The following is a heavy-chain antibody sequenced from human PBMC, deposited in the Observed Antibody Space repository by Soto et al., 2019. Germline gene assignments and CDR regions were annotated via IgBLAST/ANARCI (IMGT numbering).Heavy chain of an antibody. V-gene: IGHV4-34*01. Sequence: SETLSLTCAVYGGSFSGYYWSWIRQPPGKGLEWIGEINHSGSTNYNPSLKSRVTISVDTSKNQFSLKLSSVTAADTAVYYCARGPPYCSGGSCYPNWFDPWGQGTLVTVSS. CDR2: INHSGST. D-gene: IGHD2-15*01. CDR3: ARGPPYCSGGSCYPNWFDP. CDR1: GGSFSGYY. J-gene: IGHJ5*02.